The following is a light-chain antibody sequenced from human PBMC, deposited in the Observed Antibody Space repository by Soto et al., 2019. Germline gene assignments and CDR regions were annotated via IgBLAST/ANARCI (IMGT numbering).Light chain of an antibody. V-gene: IGKV3-20*01. CDR2: GKS. Sequence: EIVLTQSPGTLSLSPGESATLSCRASQSISSSFFAWYQHKPGQAPRILIYGKSNRATGIPDRFSGSGSGTDLTLTISRLEPEDFAVYYCQQYGSSPFTCGPGTKVDIK. CDR1: QSISSSF. CDR3: QQYGSSPFT. J-gene: IGKJ3*01.